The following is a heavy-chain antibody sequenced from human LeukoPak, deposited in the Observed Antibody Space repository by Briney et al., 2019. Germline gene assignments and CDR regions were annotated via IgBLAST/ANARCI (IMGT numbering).Heavy chain of an antibody. D-gene: IGHD3-22*01. CDR1: GYTFTSHD. Sequence: SVKLSCKASGYTFTSHDISWVRQAPGQGLEWMGRIIPILGIANYAQKFQGRVTITADKSTSTAYMELSSLRSEDTAVYYCARAPTYYYDSSGLDYWGQGTLVTVSS. V-gene: IGHV1-69*04. CDR3: ARAPTYYYDSSGLDY. CDR2: IIPILGIA. J-gene: IGHJ4*02.